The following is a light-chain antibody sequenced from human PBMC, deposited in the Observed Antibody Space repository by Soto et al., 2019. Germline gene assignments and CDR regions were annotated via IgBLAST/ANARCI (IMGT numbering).Light chain of an antibody. CDR3: QQRSNSLT. CDR1: QSVSSY. Sequence: EIVLPQSPAPLSLSPGERATLYCRASQSVSSYLAWYQQKPGQAPRLLIYDASNRATGIPARFSGSGSGTDFTLTISSLEPEDFAVYYCQQRSNSLTFGQGTRLEIK. J-gene: IGKJ5*01. CDR2: DAS. V-gene: IGKV3-11*01.